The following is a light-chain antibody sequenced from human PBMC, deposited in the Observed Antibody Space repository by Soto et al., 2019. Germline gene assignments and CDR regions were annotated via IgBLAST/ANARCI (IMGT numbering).Light chain of an antibody. CDR3: QQSTGIPYT. Sequence: IQMTQSPSSLSASVGDRVTITCRAGQSISTYLNWYQQKPGKAPKLLIYAASSLQSGVPSRFSGSGSGTDFTLTISNLQPYDFATYCCQQSTGIPYTFGQGSKLEIK. CDR2: AAS. V-gene: IGKV1-39*01. J-gene: IGKJ2*01. CDR1: QSISTY.